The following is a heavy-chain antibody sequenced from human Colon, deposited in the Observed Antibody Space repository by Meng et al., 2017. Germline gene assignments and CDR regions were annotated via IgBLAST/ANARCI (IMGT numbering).Heavy chain of an antibody. CDR3: ARGVDAGVDY. CDR1: GYTFNSLH. V-gene: IGHV1-8*01. J-gene: IGHJ4*02. D-gene: IGHD7-27*01. CDR2: MNPKSGDT. Sequence: QGELVQSGADVKMAGASSTVYCKTSGYTFNSLHIHWVRQATGQGLEWMGWMNPKSGDTGLAQKFQGRLTLTRDTSMNTAYMELSSLTSEDTAVHYCARGVDAGVDYWGQGTLVTVSS.